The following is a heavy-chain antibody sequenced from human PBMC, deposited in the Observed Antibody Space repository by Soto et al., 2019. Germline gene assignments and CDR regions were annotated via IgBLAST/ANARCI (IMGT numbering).Heavy chain of an antibody. J-gene: IGHJ3*02. CDR2: MNPNSGNT. Sequence: ASVKVSCKASGYTFTNYDINWVRQATGQGLEWMGWMNPNSGNTGYAQKFQGRVTMTRNTSISTAYMELSSLRSEDTAVYYCARVLKYDFWSGYFKPAHDAFDIWGQGTMVTVSS. D-gene: IGHD3-3*01. V-gene: IGHV1-8*01. CDR1: GYTFTNYD. CDR3: ARVLKYDFWSGYFKPAHDAFDI.